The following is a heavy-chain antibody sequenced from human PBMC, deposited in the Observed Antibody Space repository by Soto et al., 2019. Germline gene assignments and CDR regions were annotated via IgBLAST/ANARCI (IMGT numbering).Heavy chain of an antibody. D-gene: IGHD6-19*01. CDR2: TYSSGST. CDR3: ARHGAGGSGWYDF. V-gene: IGHV4-59*08. CDR1: GGSVSGFY. J-gene: IGHJ4*02. Sequence: SETLSLTCTVSGGSVSGFYWSWIRQPPGKGLEWIGYTYSSGSTNYNPSLDSRLTILVDTSKNQVSLWLTSVTAADTAVYYCARHGAGGSGWYDFWGQGTLVTVSS.